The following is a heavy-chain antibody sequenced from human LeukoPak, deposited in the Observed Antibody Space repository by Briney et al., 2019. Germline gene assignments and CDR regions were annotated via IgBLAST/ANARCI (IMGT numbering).Heavy chain of an antibody. Sequence: ASVKVSCKASGYSFTTHYMHWVRQAPGQGLEWMGIINPSRGTATYAQKFQGRVTITRDTSTTTVYMELSSLRSEDTAVYYCAREGEWELEVIGGYWGQGTLVTVSS. CDR3: AREGEWELEVIGGY. D-gene: IGHD1-26*01. CDR2: INPSRGTA. J-gene: IGHJ4*02. CDR1: GYSFTTHY. V-gene: IGHV1-46*01.